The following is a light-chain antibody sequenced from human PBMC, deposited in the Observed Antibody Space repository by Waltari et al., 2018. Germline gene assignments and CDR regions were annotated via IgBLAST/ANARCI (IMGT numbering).Light chain of an antibody. CDR3: QTGGHGTWV. J-gene: IGLJ3*02. Sequence: QLVLTQSPSASASLGASVKLTCTLDSAHSTNIIPWHPQQPQKVPRYLMRVNSDGSHIKGDDIPDRFSGSSSSSGAERYLTISSVQSEDEADYYCQTGGHGTWVFGGGTKLTVL. V-gene: IGLV4-69*01. CDR1: SAHSTNI. CDR2: VNSDGSH.